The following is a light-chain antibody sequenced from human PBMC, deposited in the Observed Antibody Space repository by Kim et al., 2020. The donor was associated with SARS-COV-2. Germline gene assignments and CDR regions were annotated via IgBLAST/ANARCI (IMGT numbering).Light chain of an antibody. J-gene: IGLJ1*01. CDR1: TLPGKQ. CDR3: QSADGSGTYV. V-gene: IGLV3-25*03. CDR2: KDN. Sequence: VSPAQTARITCSGDTLPGKQTCSYQQKSGQAPLLVIYKDNERPSGIPGRFSGSSSGTTVTLTISGVQAEDDADYYCQSADGSGTYVFGTGTKVTVL.